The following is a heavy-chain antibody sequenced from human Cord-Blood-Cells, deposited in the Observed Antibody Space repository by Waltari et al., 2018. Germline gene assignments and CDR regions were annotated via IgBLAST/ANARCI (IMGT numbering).Heavy chain of an antibody. CDR3: ARDGYYDILTGYYFDY. D-gene: IGHD3-9*01. V-gene: IGHV1-2*02. CDR1: GYTFTGYY. J-gene: IGHJ4*02. Sequence: QVQLVQSGAEVKKPGASVKVSCKASGYTFTGYYMHWVRQAPGQGLEWMGWINPNSGGTNYAQKFQGRVTMTRDTSISTAYMELSRLRSDDTAVYYCARDGYYDILTGYYFDYWGQGTLVTVSS. CDR2: INPNSGGT.